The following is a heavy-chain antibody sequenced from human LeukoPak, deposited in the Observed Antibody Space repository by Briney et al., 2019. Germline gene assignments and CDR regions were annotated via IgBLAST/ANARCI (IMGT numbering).Heavy chain of an antibody. Sequence: GGSLRLSCAASGFTFSSYWMSWVRQAPGKGLEWVANIKQDGSEKYYVDSVKGRFTISRDNAKNLLYLQMNSLRAEDTAVYYCARTWFGELYPREFDYWGQGTLVTVSS. J-gene: IGHJ4*02. V-gene: IGHV3-7*01. CDR2: IKQDGSEK. CDR3: ARTWFGELYPREFDY. CDR1: GFTFSSYW. D-gene: IGHD3-10*01.